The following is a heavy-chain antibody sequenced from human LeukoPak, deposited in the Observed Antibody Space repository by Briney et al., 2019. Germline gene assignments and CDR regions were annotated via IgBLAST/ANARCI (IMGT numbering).Heavy chain of an antibody. J-gene: IGHJ4*02. D-gene: IGHD3-10*01. CDR3: AKDVNYSPSGTFDY. Sequence: PGRSLRLSCAASGFTFDDYAMHWVRQAPGKGLEWVSSISWNSGRMDYADSVKGRFTISRDNAKNSLYLQMNSLRVEDMALYYCAKDVNYSPSGTFDYWGQGTLVNVSS. CDR1: GFTFDDYA. CDR2: ISWNSGRM. V-gene: IGHV3-9*03.